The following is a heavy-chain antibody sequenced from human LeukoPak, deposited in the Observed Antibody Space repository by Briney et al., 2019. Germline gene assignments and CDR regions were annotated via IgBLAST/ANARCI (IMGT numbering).Heavy chain of an antibody. CDR3: AKDSRPRSYYYYFYMDV. Sequence: PGGSLRLSCAGSGFTFGDFAVHWVRQAPGKGLGWISGISFNSGNTAYAASVKGRFTISRDNAKNSLYLQMDSLRPEDTALYFCAKDSRPRSYYYYFYMDVWGKGTTVTVSS. CDR2: ISFNSGNT. J-gene: IGHJ6*03. CDR1: GFTFGDFA. V-gene: IGHV3-9*01.